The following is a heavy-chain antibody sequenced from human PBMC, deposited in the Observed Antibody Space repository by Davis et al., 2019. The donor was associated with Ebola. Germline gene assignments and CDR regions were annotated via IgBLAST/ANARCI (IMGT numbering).Heavy chain of an antibody. J-gene: IGHJ4*02. Sequence: SLVPSCASSGFTFTYVWLNLVRPAPGKGLEGVGRIRSEGAGGTRDYAAAATGRFTIWTDDSKSTAYLQMNRLTTEDTAVYYCVTEIIILMTSDFWGQGSLVTVSS. CDR1: GFTFTYVW. CDR2: IRSEGAGGTR. D-gene: IGHD2-8*02. CDR3: VTEIIILMTSDF. V-gene: IGHV3-15*07.